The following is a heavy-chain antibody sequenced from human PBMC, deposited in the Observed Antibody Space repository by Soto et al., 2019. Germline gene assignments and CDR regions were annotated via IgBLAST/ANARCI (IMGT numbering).Heavy chain of an antibody. J-gene: IGHJ4*02. Sequence: XGLLILSCKPSGVLFQMYHMHWVRTVPGKGPEWVSRISDDGKITTYAASVKDRFTISRDNAKDTLYLQLDNLRGDDTALYYCIRGPRASSSGTGAYWGQGPQVTVSS. V-gene: IGHV3-74*01. CDR2: ISDDGKIT. D-gene: IGHD2-2*01. CDR1: GVLFQMYH. CDR3: IRGPRASSSGTGAY.